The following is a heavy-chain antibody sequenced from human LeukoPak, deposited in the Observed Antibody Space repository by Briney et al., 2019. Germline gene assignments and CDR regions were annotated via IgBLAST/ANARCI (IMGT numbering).Heavy chain of an antibody. D-gene: IGHD6-25*01. CDR2: IDPSDSYT. V-gene: IGHV5-10-1*01. Sequence: GESLRISCKGSGFSFTKYWISWVRQMPGKGLEWMGRIDPSDSYTNYSPSFHGHVAISADKSISTAYLQWSSLQASDTAIYYCARHGLGGCGPWDYWGQGSLVTVSS. CDR3: ARHGLGGCGPWDY. J-gene: IGHJ4*02. CDR1: GFSFTKYW.